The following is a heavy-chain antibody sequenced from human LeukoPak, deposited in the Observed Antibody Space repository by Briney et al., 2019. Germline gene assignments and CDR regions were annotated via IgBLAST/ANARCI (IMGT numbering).Heavy chain of an antibody. CDR1: GYSFTDYY. Sequence: ASVKVSCKASGYSFTDYYINWVRQAPGQGLEWMGWINPNHGGTHYAQKFQGRVTMTRDTSITTAYMELSRLRSDDTAVYYCARGGDINQGDYWGQGTLVTVSS. D-gene: IGHD3-9*01. CDR2: INPNHGGT. J-gene: IGHJ4*02. CDR3: ARGGDINQGDY. V-gene: IGHV1-2*02.